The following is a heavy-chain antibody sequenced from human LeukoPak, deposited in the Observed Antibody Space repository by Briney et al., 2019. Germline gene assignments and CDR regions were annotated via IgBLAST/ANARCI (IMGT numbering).Heavy chain of an antibody. CDR2: IYYSGST. D-gene: IGHD4-17*01. V-gene: IGHV4-30-4*01. CDR3: ASLTVTTRPYYYYGMDV. J-gene: IGHJ6*02. Sequence: SQTLSLTCTVSGGSISSGDYYWSWIRQPPGKGLEWIGYIYYSGSTYHNPSLKSRVTISVDTSKNQFSLKLSSVTAADTAVYYCASLTVTTRPYYYYGMDVWGQGTTVTVSS. CDR1: GGSISSGDYY.